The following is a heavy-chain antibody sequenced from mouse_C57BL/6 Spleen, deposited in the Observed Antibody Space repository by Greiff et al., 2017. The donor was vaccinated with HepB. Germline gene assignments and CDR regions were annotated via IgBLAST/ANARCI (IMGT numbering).Heavy chain of an antibody. CDR1: GYTFTSYW. Sequence: VQLQQPGAELVMPGASVKLSCKASGYTFTSYWMHWVKQRPGQGLEWIGELDPSDSYTNYNQKFKGKSTLTVDKSSSTAYMQLSSLTSEDSAVYYCARSPYDYDAAWFAYWGQGTLVTVSA. J-gene: IGHJ3*01. V-gene: IGHV1-69*01. D-gene: IGHD2-4*01. CDR2: LDPSDSYT. CDR3: ARSPYDYDAAWFAY.